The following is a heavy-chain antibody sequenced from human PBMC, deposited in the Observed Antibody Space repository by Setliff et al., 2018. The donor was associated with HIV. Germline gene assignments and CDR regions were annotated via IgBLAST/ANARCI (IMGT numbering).Heavy chain of an antibody. CDR2: IDWDGDK. CDR3: THSVDTTLSENWFDP. Sequence: TLSLTCPVSGGPISSYYWSWIRQPPGKALEWLARIDWDGDKYYSTSLKTRLTISKDTSKNQVVLKMTNMDPVDTATYYCTHSVDTTLSENWFDPWGQGTLVTVSS. CDR1: GGPISSYY. D-gene: IGHD5-18*01. V-gene: IGHV2-70*12. J-gene: IGHJ5*02.